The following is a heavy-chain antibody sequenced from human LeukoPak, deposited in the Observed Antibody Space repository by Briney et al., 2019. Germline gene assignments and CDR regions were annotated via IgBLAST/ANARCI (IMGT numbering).Heavy chain of an antibody. CDR2: IDYSGST. CDR1: GGSISTYY. V-gene: IGHV4-59*01. D-gene: IGHD6-19*01. CDR3: ARHHGGQWLVEYNWFDP. Sequence: SETLSLTCTVSGGSISTYYWSWIRQPPGKGLEWIGYIDYSGSTNYSPSLRSRVTISVDTSKSQFSLNLRSVTAADTAVYYCARHHGGQWLVEYNWFDPWGQGTLVTVSS. J-gene: IGHJ5*02.